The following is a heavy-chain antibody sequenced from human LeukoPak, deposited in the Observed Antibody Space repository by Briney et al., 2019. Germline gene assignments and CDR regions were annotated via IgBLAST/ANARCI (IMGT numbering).Heavy chain of an antibody. V-gene: IGHV4-59*08. J-gene: IGHJ4*02. Sequence: PSETLCLSCVVSGSISSYYRIWLRQPPGQGLEWIGYSYFTGSPNYNPSLKSRVTISVDPPKNQFSLKLTSVTAADTAVYYCAGLRSTVAWASFDYWGQGILVTVSS. CDR3: AGLRSTVAWASFDY. CDR2: SYFTGSP. CDR1: GSISSYY. D-gene: IGHD4-23*01.